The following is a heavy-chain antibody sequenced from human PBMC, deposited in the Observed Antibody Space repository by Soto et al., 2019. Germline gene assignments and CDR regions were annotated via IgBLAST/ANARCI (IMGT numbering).Heavy chain of an antibody. Sequence: SETLSLTCTVSGGSISSYYWSWIRQPPGKGLEWIGYIYYSGSTNYNPSLKSRVTISVDTSKNQLSLKLSSVTAADTAVYYCARRYSSGWSQPGYFDYWGQGTLVTVSS. J-gene: IGHJ4*02. CDR2: IYYSGST. CDR3: ARRYSSGWSQPGYFDY. D-gene: IGHD6-19*01. CDR1: GGSISSYY. V-gene: IGHV4-59*08.